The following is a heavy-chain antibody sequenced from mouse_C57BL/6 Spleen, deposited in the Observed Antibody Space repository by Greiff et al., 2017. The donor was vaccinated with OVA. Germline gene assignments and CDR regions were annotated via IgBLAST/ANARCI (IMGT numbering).Heavy chain of an antibody. J-gene: IGHJ2*01. CDR3: ARAPYYTLDY. Sequence: EVQLVESEGGLVQPGSSMKLSCTASGFTFSDYYMAWVRQVPEKGLEWVANINYDGSSTYYLDSLKSRFIISRDNAKNILYLQMSSLKSEDTATYYCARAPYYTLDYWGQGTTLTVSS. D-gene: IGHD2-12*01. CDR1: GFTFSDYY. CDR2: INYDGSST. V-gene: IGHV5-16*01.